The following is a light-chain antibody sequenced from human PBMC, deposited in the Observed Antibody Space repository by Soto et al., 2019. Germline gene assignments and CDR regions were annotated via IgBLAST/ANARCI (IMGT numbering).Light chain of an antibody. CDR1: QSVSSD. CDR3: LQDINYPWT. J-gene: IGKJ1*01. CDR2: GAS. Sequence: EIVMTQSPATLSVSSGEGATLSFRASQSVSSDLAWYQQKPGPAPRLLIYGASTRATGIPARFSGSGSGTDFPLAISSLQPEDSATYYCLQDINYPWTFGQGTKVDIK. V-gene: IGKV3-15*01.